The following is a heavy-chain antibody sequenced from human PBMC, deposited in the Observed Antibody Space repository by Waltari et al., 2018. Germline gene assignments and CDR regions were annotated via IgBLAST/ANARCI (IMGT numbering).Heavy chain of an antibody. V-gene: IGHV4-4*07. D-gene: IGHD3-3*01. CDR1: GGSISSYY. CDR3: ARDRGFLEWLLPYFDY. J-gene: IGHJ4*02. Sequence: QVQLQESGPGLVKPSETLSLTCTVSGGSISSYYWSWIRQPAGKGLEWIGRIYTSGSTNYNPSRRSRVTMSVDTSKNQFSLKLSSVTAADTAVYYCARDRGFLEWLLPYFDYWGQGTLVTVSS. CDR2: IYTSGST.